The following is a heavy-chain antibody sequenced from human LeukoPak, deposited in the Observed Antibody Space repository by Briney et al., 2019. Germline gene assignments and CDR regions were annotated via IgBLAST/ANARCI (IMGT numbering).Heavy chain of an antibody. D-gene: IGHD3-22*01. V-gene: IGHV4-59*01. Sequence: SETLYLXCTVSGGSISSYYWSWSRQPPGKGLEWIGYIYYSGSTDYNPSLKSRVTISVDTSKNQFSLKLSSVTAADTAVYYCARANYYDSSGRNWFDPWGQGTLVTVSS. J-gene: IGHJ5*02. CDR1: GGSISSYY. CDR2: IYYSGST. CDR3: ARANYYDSSGRNWFDP.